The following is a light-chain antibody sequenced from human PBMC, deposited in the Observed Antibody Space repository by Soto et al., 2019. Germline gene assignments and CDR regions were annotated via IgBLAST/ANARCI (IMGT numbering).Light chain of an antibody. CDR2: RNN. CDR3: AAWDDSLSGPV. V-gene: IGLV1-47*01. CDR1: SSNIGSNY. Sequence: QLVLTQPPSASGTPGQRVTISCSGSSSNIGSNYVYWYQQLPGTAPKPLIYRNNQRPSGVPDRFSGSKSGTSASLAISGLRSEDEADYYCAAWDDSLSGPVFGGGTKVTV. J-gene: IGLJ2*01.